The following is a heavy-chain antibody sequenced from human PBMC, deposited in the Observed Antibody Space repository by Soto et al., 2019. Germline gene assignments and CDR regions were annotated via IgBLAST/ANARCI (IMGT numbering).Heavy chain of an antibody. CDR3: ATSCTSCYESGYSGYVHFDY. CDR2: ISGSGGST. J-gene: IGHJ4*02. CDR1: GFTFSSYA. V-gene: IGHV3-23*01. D-gene: IGHD5-12*01. Sequence: GGSLRLSCAASGFTFSSYAMSWVRQAPGKGLEWVSAISGSGGSTYYADSVKGRFTISRDNSKNTLYLQMNSLRAEDTAVYYCATSCTSCYESGYSGYVHFDYWGQGTLVTVSS.